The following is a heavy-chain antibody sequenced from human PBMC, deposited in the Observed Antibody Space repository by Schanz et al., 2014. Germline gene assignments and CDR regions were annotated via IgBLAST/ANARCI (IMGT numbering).Heavy chain of an antibody. D-gene: IGHD5-12*01. CDR1: GFTFSKYG. Sequence: VQLVESGGGVVQPGRSLRLSCAASGFTFSKYGVHWVRQAPGKGLEWVANIKQDGSEKYYVDSVKGRFTISRDNAKNSLYLQMNSLRAEDTAVYYCAGAVATIRADSFDIWGQGTMXAVSS. CDR3: AGAVATIRADSFDI. J-gene: IGHJ3*02. V-gene: IGHV3-7*02. CDR2: IKQDGSEK.